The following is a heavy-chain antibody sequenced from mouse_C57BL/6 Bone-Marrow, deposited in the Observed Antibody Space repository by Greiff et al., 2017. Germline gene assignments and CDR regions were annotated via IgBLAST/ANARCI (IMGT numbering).Heavy chain of an antibody. CDR2: ISSGGSYT. CDR1: GFTFSSYG. CDR3: ARQDWVFDY. V-gene: IGHV5-6*01. Sequence: EVKLMESGGDLVKPGGSLKLSCAASGFTFSSYGMSWVRQTPDKRLEWVATISSGGSYTYYPDSVKGRFTISRDNAKNTLYLQMSSLKSEDTAMYYCARQDWVFDYWGQGTTLTVSS. D-gene: IGHD4-1*01. J-gene: IGHJ2*01.